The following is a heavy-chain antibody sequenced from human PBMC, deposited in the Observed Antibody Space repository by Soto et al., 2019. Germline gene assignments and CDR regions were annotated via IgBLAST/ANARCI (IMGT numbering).Heavy chain of an antibody. CDR1: GYSFTDYH. CDR2: INPKSGGT. J-gene: IGHJ6*02. D-gene: IGHD2-8*01. CDR3: ARGDSTDCSNSVCSFFYNHDMDV. V-gene: IGHV1-2*04. Sequence: GASVKVSCKASGYSFTDYHIHWVRQAPGQGXEWLGRINPKSGGTSTAQKFQGWVTMTTDTSISTASMELTRLTSDDTAIYYCARGDSTDCSNSVCSFFYNHDMDVWGQGTTVTVSS.